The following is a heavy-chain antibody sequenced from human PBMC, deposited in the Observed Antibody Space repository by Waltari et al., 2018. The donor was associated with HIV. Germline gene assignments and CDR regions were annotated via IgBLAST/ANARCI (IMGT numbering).Heavy chain of an antibody. CDR1: GFTFSSYD. CDR3: ARYLRGHSGHGLDV. V-gene: IGHV3-13*01. D-gene: IGHD5-12*01. J-gene: IGHJ6*02. CDR2: INTGGDT. Sequence: EVQLVESGGNLVQPGGSVRLSCAASGFTFSSYDMPWVRQATGKGLEWFSAINTGGDTYYPGSVKGRFTISRENAKNSLYLQMNSLRAGDTAVYYCARYLRGHSGHGLDVWGQGTTVTVSS.